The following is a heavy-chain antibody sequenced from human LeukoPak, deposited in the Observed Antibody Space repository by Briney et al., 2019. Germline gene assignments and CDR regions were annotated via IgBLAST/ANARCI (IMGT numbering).Heavy chain of an antibody. D-gene: IGHD3-3*01. CDR1: NFAFEYYA. CDR3: FCPFASSSFLDNWFDH. V-gene: IGHV3-30*04. J-gene: IGHJ5*02. Sequence: GGSLRLSCAASNFAFEYYAMHWVRQSPGRGLAWVAVISSHGSETFYADSVKGRFTISRDNSKSTLFLQMNNLRPEDTAVYYCFCPFASSSFLDNWFDHWGQGTLVTVSS. CDR2: ISSHGSET.